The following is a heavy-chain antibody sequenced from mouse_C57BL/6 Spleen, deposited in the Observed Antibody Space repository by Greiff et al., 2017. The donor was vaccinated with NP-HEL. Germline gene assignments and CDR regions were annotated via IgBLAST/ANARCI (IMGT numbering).Heavy chain of an antibody. CDR1: GFTFSDYG. Sequence: VQLKQSGGGLVKPGGSLKLSCVASGFTFSDYGMHWVRQAPEKGLEWVAYISSGSSTIYYADTVKGRITISRDNAKNTLFLQMTSLRSEDTAMYYCARKDYAMDYWGQGTSVTVSS. CDR2: ISSGSSTI. CDR3: ARKDYAMDY. J-gene: IGHJ4*01. V-gene: IGHV5-17*01.